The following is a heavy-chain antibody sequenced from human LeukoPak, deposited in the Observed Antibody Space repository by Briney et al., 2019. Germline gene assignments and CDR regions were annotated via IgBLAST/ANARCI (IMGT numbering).Heavy chain of an antibody. CDR3: ARDWGSGNSYYFDY. V-gene: IGHV3-33*01. Sequence: GGSLRLSCAASGFTFSSYGMHWVRQAPGKGLEWVAVIWYDGSNKYYEDSVKGRFTISRDNSKNTLYLQMNSLRAEDTAVYYCARDWGSGNSYYFDYWGQRTMVTDSS. CDR1: GFTFSSYG. D-gene: IGHD3-10*01. CDR2: IWYDGSNK. J-gene: IGHJ4*02.